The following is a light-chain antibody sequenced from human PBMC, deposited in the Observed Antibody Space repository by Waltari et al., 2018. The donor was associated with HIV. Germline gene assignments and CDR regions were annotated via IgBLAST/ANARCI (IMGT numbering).Light chain of an antibody. J-gene: IGLJ2*01. CDR1: NIGSKS. CDR2: DDS. CDR3: QVWDSSSDHVV. Sequence: SYVLTQPPSVSVAPGQTARITCGGNNIGSKSVHWYQQKPGQAPVLVVYDDSARPSGIPERFSGSNSGNTATLTISRVEAGDEADYYCQVWDSSSDHVVFGGGTKLPVL. V-gene: IGLV3-21*02.